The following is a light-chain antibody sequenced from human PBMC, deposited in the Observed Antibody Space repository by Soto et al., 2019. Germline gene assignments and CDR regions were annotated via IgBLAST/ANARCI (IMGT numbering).Light chain of an antibody. Sequence: VLSQPPSASGTPGQRVTISCSGSSSNIGSNYVNWYQQLPGTAPKLLIYSNSQRPSGVPDRFSGSKSGTSASLAISGLQSEDEAEYYCAAWDDSLNAFYVFGTGTKVTVL. CDR3: AAWDDSLNAFYV. CDR2: SNS. CDR1: SSNIGSNY. V-gene: IGLV1-44*01. J-gene: IGLJ1*01.